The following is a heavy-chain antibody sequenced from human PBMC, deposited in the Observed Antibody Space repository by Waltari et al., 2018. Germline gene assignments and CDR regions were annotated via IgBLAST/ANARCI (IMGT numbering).Heavy chain of an antibody. CDR1: GGTFSSYA. CDR3: ARDLYGSGSLSYFDY. D-gene: IGHD3-10*01. J-gene: IGHJ4*02. CDR2: IITILGTA. V-gene: IGHV1-69*15. Sequence: QVQLVQSGAEVKKPGSSVKVSCKASGGTFSSYAIRWVRQAPGQGLEWMGRIITILGTANYAQKFQGRVTSTADESTSTAYMELSSLRSEDTAVYYCARDLYGSGSLSYFDYWGQGTLVTVSS.